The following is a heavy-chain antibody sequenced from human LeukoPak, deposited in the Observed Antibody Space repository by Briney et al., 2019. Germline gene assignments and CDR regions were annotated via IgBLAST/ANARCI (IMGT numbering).Heavy chain of an antibody. CDR3: AGGMVRGVLKDYYYGMDV. J-gene: IGHJ6*02. V-gene: IGHV4-39*01. D-gene: IGHD3-10*01. CDR2: IYYSGST. CDR1: GGSISSSSYY. Sequence: PSETLSLTCTVSGGSISSSSYYWGCIRGPPGKGLEWIGSIYYSGSTYYNPSLKSRVTISVDTSKNQLSLKLSSVTAADTAVYYCAGGMVRGVLKDYYYGMDVWGQGTTVTVSS.